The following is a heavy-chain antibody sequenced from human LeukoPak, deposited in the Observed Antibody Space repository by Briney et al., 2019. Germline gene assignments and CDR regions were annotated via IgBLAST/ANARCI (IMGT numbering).Heavy chain of an antibody. J-gene: IGHJ4*02. Sequence: GGSLRLSCAASGFTFSDYYMSWIRQAPGKGLEWVSYISSSGSTIYYADSVKGRFTISRDNAKNSLCLQMNSLRAEDTAVYYCARGTIFGVNPVFDYWGQGTLVTVSS. V-gene: IGHV3-11*04. D-gene: IGHD3-3*01. CDR1: GFTFSDYY. CDR2: ISSSGSTI. CDR3: ARGTIFGVNPVFDY.